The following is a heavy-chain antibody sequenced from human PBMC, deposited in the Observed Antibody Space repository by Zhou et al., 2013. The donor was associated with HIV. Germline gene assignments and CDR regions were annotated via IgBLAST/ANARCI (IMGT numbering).Heavy chain of an antibody. CDR2: IIPIFGTA. CDR1: GGTFSSYA. Sequence: QVHLVQSGAEVKKAGSSVRVSCKASGGTFSSYAISWVRQAPGQGLEWMGGIIPIFGTANYAQKFQGRVTMTRDTSTRTVYMDLSSLRSEDTAVYYCAREYSSSNYFDYWGQGTLVSVSS. V-gene: IGHV1-69*05. J-gene: IGHJ4*02. CDR3: AREYSSSNYFDY. D-gene: IGHD6-6*01.